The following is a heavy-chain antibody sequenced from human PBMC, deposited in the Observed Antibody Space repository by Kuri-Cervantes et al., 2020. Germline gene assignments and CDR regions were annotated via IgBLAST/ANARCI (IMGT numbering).Heavy chain of an antibody. CDR3: AHRRRRSSGWFSFDY. CDR1: GFSLSTSGMC. Sequence: SGPTLVKPTQTLTLTCTFSGFSLSTSGMCVSWIRQPPGKALEWLALIDWDDDKYYSTSRKTRLTISKDTSKNQVVLTMTNMDPVDTGTYYCAHRRRRSSGWFSFDYWGQGTLVTVSS. CDR2: IDWDDDK. J-gene: IGHJ4*02. D-gene: IGHD6-19*01. V-gene: IGHV2-70*12.